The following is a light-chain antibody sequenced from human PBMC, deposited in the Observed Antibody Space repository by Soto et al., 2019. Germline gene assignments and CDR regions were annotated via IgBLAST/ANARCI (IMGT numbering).Light chain of an antibody. J-gene: IGLJ1*01. V-gene: IGLV1-40*01. Sequence: QSVLTQPPSVSEAPGQRVTISCTGSSSNIGAGYEAHWYQQVPGTAPKLLIYENTNRPSGVPDRFSGSNSGTSASLAITGLQAEDEAEYYCQSYDSSLSGYVFGTGTKLTVL. CDR1: SSNIGAGYE. CDR2: ENT. CDR3: QSYDSSLSGYV.